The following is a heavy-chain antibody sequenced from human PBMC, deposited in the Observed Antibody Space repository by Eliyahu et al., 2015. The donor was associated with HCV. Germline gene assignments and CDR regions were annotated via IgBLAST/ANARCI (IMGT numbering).Heavy chain of an antibody. Sequence: QITLKESGPTLVKPTQTLTLTCSFSGFSFSAGGVGVGWIRQPPGKALEWLALVYWNDDKRYSPSLKNRLTITKDTPRNQVVLTMTNMDPVDTATYFCAHRRDYEHWFDPWGQGTLVIVSS. CDR1: GFSFSAGGVG. J-gene: IGHJ5*02. CDR2: VYWNDDK. V-gene: IGHV2-5*01. D-gene: IGHD3-16*01. CDR3: AHRRDYEHWFDP.